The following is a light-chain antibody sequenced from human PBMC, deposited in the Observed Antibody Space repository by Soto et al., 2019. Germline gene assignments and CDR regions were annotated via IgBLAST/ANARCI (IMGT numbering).Light chain of an antibody. CDR3: TSHTVSSTLV. Sequence: QSALTQPASVSASPGQSITISCTGTSSDVGGYNYVSWYQHHPGKAPKLMIFDVSYRPSGVSDRFSGSKSGNTASLTISGLQAEDEADYYCTSHTVSSTLVFGTGTKVTVL. J-gene: IGLJ1*01. V-gene: IGLV2-14*03. CDR1: SSDVGGYNY. CDR2: DVS.